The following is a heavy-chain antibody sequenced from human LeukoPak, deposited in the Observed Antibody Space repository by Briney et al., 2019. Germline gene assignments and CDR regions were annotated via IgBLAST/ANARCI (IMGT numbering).Heavy chain of an antibody. D-gene: IGHD2-2*01. J-gene: IGHJ6*03. Sequence: ASVKVSCKASGYTFTSYDINWVRQATGQGLEWMGWMNPNSGNTGYAQKFQGRVTITRNTSISTAYMELSSLRSEDTAVYYCARVGVLDCSSTSCYHYYYYMGVWGKGTTVTVSS. CDR3: ARVGVLDCSSTSCYHYYYYMGV. CDR1: GYTFTSYD. V-gene: IGHV1-8*03. CDR2: MNPNSGNT.